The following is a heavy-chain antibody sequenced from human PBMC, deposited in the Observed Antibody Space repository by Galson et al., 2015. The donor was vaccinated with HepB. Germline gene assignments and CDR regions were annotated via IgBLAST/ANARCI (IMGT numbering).Heavy chain of an antibody. D-gene: IGHD3-10*01. CDR1: GFAFSSYG. CDR2: IRYDGSNK. J-gene: IGHJ1*01. CDR3: AKDRVRGKGEYFQH. Sequence: SLRLSCAASGFAFSSYGMHWVRQAPGKGLEWVAFIRYDGSNKYYADSVKGRFTISRDNSKNTLYLQMNSLRAEDTAVYYCAKDRVRGKGEYFQHWGQGTLVTVSS. V-gene: IGHV3-30*02.